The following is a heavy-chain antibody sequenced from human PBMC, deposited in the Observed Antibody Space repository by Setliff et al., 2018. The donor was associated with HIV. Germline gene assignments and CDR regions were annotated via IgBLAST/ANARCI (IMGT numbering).Heavy chain of an antibody. Sequence: ASVKVSCKASGYTFTNYYMHWVRQAPGQGLEWMGWINPNSGGTNYAQKFQGRVTMTRDTSISTAYMELSRLRSDDTAVYYCARTLPQYTNLVDYWGQGTPVTVSS. CDR3: ARTLPQYTNLVDY. J-gene: IGHJ4*02. V-gene: IGHV1-2*02. CDR2: INPNSGGT. CDR1: GYTFTNYY. D-gene: IGHD5-18*01.